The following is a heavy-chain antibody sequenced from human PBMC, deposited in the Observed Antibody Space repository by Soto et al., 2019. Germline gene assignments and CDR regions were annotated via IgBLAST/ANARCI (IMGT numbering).Heavy chain of an antibody. J-gene: IGHJ4*02. CDR2: ISYDGSDK. CDR3: ARRRSGNYFDY. D-gene: IGHD1-26*01. V-gene: IGHV3-30*03. Sequence: QPGGSLRLSCAASGFTFSSYGMHWVRKAPDKGLEWVAFISYDGSDKSYAESVKGRFTVSRDNSKNTLYLQTNSLRAEDTAVYLCARRRSGNYFDYWGQGTLVAVSS. CDR1: GFTFSSYG.